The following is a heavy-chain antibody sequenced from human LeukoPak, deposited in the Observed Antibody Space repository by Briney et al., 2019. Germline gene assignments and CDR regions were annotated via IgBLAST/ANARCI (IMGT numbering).Heavy chain of an antibody. D-gene: IGHD5-18*01. J-gene: IGHJ4*02. CDR1: GFTFSSYS. V-gene: IGHV3-21*01. CDR3: ARDLGYSYGPGDY. CDR2: ISSRSSYI. Sequence: PGGSLRLSCAASGFTFSSYSMNWVGQAPGKGLEWVSSISSRSSYIYYADSVKGRFTISRDNAKNSLYLQMNSLRAEDTAVYYCARDLGYSYGPGDYWGQGTLVTVSS.